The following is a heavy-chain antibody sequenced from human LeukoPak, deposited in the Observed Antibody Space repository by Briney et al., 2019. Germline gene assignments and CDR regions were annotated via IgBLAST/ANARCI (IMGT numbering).Heavy chain of an antibody. CDR3: ARDGIGVGVVAANRFYYYGMDV. D-gene: IGHD2-15*01. J-gene: IGHJ6*02. Sequence: ASVKVSCKASGYTFTSYYMHWVRQAPGQGLEGMGIINPSGGSTSYAQKFQGRVTMTRDTSTSTVYMELSSLRSEDTAVYYCARDGIGVGVVAANRFYYYGMDVWGQGTTVTVSS. V-gene: IGHV1-46*01. CDR2: INPSGGST. CDR1: GYTFTSYY.